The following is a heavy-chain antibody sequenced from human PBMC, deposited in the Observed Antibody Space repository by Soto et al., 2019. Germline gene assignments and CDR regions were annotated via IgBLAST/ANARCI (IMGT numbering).Heavy chain of an antibody. D-gene: IGHD2-15*01. J-gene: IGHJ3*01. V-gene: IGHV4-59*07. CDR3: ARQQYTVVTAFDV. CDR2: VSYSGKT. Sequence: QVQLQESGPGLVKTSDTLSLTCTVSGGSITPYYWSWIRQPPGEGLEWIGYVSYSGKTGYNPSLKSRVSMSIDTSKNEFSLKLTSLTAADAATYYCARQQYTVVTAFDVWGQGTTFAVSS. CDR1: GGSITPYY.